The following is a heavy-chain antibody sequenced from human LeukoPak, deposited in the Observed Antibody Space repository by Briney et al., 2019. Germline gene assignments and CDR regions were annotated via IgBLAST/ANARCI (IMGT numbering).Heavy chain of an antibody. Sequence: GGSLRLSCAASGFTVSGNYMSWVRQAPGKGLEWVSVIYSGGSIYYADSVKGRLTISRDNSKNTLYLQMNSLRAEDTAVYYCASHAAEQWLVDAFDIWGQGTMVSVSS. J-gene: IGHJ3*02. V-gene: IGHV3-66*02. CDR1: GFTVSGNY. CDR3: ASHAAEQWLVDAFDI. CDR2: IYSGGSI. D-gene: IGHD6-19*01.